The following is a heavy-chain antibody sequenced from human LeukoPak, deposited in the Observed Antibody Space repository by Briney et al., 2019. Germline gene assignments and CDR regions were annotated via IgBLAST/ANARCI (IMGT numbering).Heavy chain of an antibody. CDR1: GFTFSDYY. Sequence: PGGSLRLSCAASGFTFSDYYMSWIRQAPGKGLEWVSYISSSGSTIYYADSVKGRFTISRDNAKNSLYLQMNSLRAEDTAVYYCARVAAGTYYYGSGSYPFDYWGQGTLVTVSS. CDR2: ISSSGSTI. D-gene: IGHD3-10*01. CDR3: ARVAAGTYYYGSGSYPFDY. J-gene: IGHJ4*02. V-gene: IGHV3-11*04.